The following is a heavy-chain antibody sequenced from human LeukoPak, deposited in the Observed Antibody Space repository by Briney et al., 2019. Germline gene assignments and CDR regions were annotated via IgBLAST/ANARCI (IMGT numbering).Heavy chain of an antibody. J-gene: IGHJ4*02. CDR3: ANAAVTATPAPVY. CDR2: ISSDGSDK. CDR1: AYTFSTYG. Sequence: PGRSLRLACVASAYTFSTYGMHWVRQAPGKGLEWVAVISSDGSDKYYADSVKGRFTISRDNSKNTLYLQMNSLRAEDTAVYYCANAAVTATPAPVYLRQGTLVTVSS. V-gene: IGHV3-30*18. D-gene: IGHD2-15*01.